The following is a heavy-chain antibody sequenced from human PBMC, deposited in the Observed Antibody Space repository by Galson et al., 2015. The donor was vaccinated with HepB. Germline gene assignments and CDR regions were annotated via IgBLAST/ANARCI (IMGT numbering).Heavy chain of an antibody. CDR1: GFTFSSYW. Sequence: SLRLSCAASGFTFSSYWMSWVRQAPGKGLEWVANMKQDGSEKYYVDSVKGRFTISRDNAKNSLYLQLNSLRDEDTAVYYCARSLGRRGVDPQPYYFDYWGQGTLVTVSS. V-gene: IGHV3-7*01. CDR3: ARSLGRRGVDPQPYYFDY. D-gene: IGHD3-10*01. J-gene: IGHJ4*02. CDR2: MKQDGSEK.